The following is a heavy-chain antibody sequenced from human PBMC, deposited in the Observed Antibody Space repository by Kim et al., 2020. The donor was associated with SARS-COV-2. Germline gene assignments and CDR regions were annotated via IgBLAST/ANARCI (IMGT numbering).Heavy chain of an antibody. CDR3: AGFCGGGSCPDH. J-gene: IGHJ4*02. Sequence: SETLSPTCAVSGGSISNYWWTWIRQPPGKGLEWIGNIYYSGTTNYIPSLKSRVTISVDLSKNQFFLNLTSVTAADTAVYYCAGFCGGGSCPDHWGQGTLVTVSS. V-gene: IGHV4-59*13. CDR2: IYYSGTT. CDR1: GGSISNYW. D-gene: IGHD2-15*01.